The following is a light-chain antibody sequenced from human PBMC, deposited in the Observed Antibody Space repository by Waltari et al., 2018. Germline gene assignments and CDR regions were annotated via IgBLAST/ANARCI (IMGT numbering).Light chain of an antibody. Sequence: EIVLTQSPGTLSLSPGEGATLSCRASESVSKFLAWYQQKPGQAPRLLIYHASNRASGIPDRFSGSGFGTDFSLTISRLEPEDFAVYYCQKYESLPATFGQGTKVEI. CDR2: HAS. J-gene: IGKJ1*01. CDR1: ESVSKF. V-gene: IGKV3-20*01. CDR3: QKYESLPAT.